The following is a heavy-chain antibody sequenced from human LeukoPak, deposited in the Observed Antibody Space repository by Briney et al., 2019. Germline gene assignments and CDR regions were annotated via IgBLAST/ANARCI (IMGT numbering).Heavy chain of an antibody. CDR2: IYPGDSDT. D-gene: IGHD3-10*01. V-gene: IGHV5-51*01. J-gene: IGHJ4*02. CDR1: GYSFTNYW. Sequence: RGESLKISCKGSGYSFTNYWIGWVRQMSGKGLEWMGIIYPGDSDTRYSPSFQGQVTISADKSISTAYLQWSSLKASDTAMYYCARSMVRGVIIASFDYWGQGTLVTVSS. CDR3: ARSMVRGVIIASFDY.